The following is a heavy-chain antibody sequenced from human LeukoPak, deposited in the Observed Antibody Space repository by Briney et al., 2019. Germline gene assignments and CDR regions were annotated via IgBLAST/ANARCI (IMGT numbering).Heavy chain of an antibody. J-gene: IGHJ3*02. CDR2: IIPIFGTA. CDR3: ANPGEARGAFDI. CDR1: GGTFSSYA. Sequence: GASVNVSCKASGGTFSSYAISWVRQAPGQGLEWMGGIIPIFGTANYAQKFQGRVTITADESTSTAYMELSSLRSEDTAVYYCANPGEARGAFDIWGQGTMVTASS. V-gene: IGHV1-69*13. D-gene: IGHD3-10*01.